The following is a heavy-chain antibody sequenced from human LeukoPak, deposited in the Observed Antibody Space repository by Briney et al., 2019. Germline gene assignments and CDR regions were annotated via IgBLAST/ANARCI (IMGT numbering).Heavy chain of an antibody. CDR3: ARVEMAEDAFDI. CDR2: MNPNSGNT. V-gene: IGHV1-8*01. D-gene: IGHD5-24*01. J-gene: IGHJ3*02. Sequence: ASVKVSCKASGYTFTSYDINWVRQATGQGLEWMGWMNPNSGNTGYAQKFQGRVTMTRNTSISTAYMELSSPRSEDTAVYYCARVEMAEDAFDIWGQGTMVTVSS. CDR1: GYTFTSYD.